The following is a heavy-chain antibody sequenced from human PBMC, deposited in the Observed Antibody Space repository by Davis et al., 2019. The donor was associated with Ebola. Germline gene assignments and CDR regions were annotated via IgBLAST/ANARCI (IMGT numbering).Heavy chain of an antibody. Sequence: MPSETLSLTCAVYGGSLSGYYWSCIRQPPGKGLEWNGEVNDSGSTNYNPSLKSRVIMSSDTSKNQFSLKLSSVTAADTAVYYCARGRRNLIYWGQGTLVTVSS. CDR1: GGSLSGYY. J-gene: IGHJ4*02. D-gene: IGHD3-9*01. CDR3: ARGRRNLIY. CDR2: VNDSGST. V-gene: IGHV4-34*01.